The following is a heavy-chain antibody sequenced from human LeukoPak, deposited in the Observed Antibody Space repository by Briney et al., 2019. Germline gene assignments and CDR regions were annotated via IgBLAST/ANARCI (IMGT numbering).Heavy chain of an antibody. CDR1: GYTLTELS. Sequence: ASVKVSCKVSGYTLTELSMHWVRQAPGKGLEWMGGFDPEDGETIYAQKFQGRVTMTEDTSTDTAYMELSSLRSEDTAVYYCATAAYCSSTSCSDYWGQGTLVTVSS. V-gene: IGHV1-24*01. D-gene: IGHD2-2*01. J-gene: IGHJ4*02. CDR3: ATAAYCSSTSCSDY. CDR2: FDPEDGET.